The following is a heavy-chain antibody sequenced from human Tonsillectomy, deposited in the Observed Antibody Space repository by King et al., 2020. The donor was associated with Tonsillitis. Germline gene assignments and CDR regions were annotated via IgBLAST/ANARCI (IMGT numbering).Heavy chain of an antibody. J-gene: IGHJ3*02. Sequence: VQLVESGGGVVQPVRSLRLSCAASGFTFSNYAMHWVRQAPGKGLEGVAVISYDGSNKYYADSVKGRFTISRDNSKNTLYLQMNSLRAEDTAVYYCARVGSGWYRGAFDIWGQGTMVTVSS. CDR3: ARVGSGWYRGAFDI. V-gene: IGHV3-30-3*01. CDR1: GFTFSNYA. D-gene: IGHD6-19*01. CDR2: ISYDGSNK.